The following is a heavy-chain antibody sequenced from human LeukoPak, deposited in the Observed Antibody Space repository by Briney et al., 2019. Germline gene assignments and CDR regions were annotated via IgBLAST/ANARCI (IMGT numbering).Heavy chain of an antibody. Sequence: GGSLRLSCAASGFTFSAYWMHWVRQAPGKGLVWVSRINTDGSSPTYAASVKGRFTISRDNAKNTLYLQMNSLRAEDTAVYYCARAPHDYVWGSYRSSLDYWGQGTLVTVSS. J-gene: IGHJ4*02. CDR3: ARAPHDYVWGSYRSSLDY. CDR1: GFTFSAYW. D-gene: IGHD3-16*02. V-gene: IGHV3-74*01. CDR2: INTDGSSP.